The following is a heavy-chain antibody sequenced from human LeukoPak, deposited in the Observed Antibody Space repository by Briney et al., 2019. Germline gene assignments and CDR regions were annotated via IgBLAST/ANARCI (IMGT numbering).Heavy chain of an antibody. J-gene: IGHJ6*03. CDR2: IYYSGST. Sequence: SETLTLTCTVSGGSISSGDYYWGWIRQPPGKGLEWIGYIYYSGSTYYNPSLKSRVTISVDTSKNQFSLKLSSVTAADTAVYYCARGSNVGGDYYYYMDVWGKGTTVTVSS. CDR3: ARGSNVGGDYYYYMDV. CDR1: GGSISSGDYY. V-gene: IGHV4-30-4*08. D-gene: IGHD1-26*01.